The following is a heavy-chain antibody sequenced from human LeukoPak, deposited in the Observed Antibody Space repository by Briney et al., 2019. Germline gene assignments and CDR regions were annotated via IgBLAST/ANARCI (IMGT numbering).Heavy chain of an antibody. J-gene: IGHJ3*02. D-gene: IGHD3-22*01. CDR1: GFTFSSYA. CDR2: ISGSGGST. CDR3: AKETASGYGAFDI. Sequence: TRGSLRLSCAASGFTFSSYAMSWVRQAPGKGLEWVSAISGSGGSTHYADSVKGRSTISRDNSKNTLYLQMNSLKAEDTAVYYCAKETASGYGAFDIWGQGTMVTVSS. V-gene: IGHV3-23*01.